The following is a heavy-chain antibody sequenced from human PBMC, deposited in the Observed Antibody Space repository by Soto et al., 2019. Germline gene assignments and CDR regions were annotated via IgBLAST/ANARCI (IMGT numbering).Heavy chain of an antibody. Sequence: QVQLVESGGGVVQPGRSLRLSCAASGFTFSSYAMHWVRQAPGKGLEWVAVISYDGSNKYYADSVKGRFTISRDNSKNTLYLQMNSLRAEDTAVYYCARDLSGYDLGAFDIWGQGTMVTVSS. J-gene: IGHJ3*02. V-gene: IGHV3-30-3*01. CDR3: ARDLSGYDLGAFDI. CDR2: ISYDGSNK. CDR1: GFTFSSYA. D-gene: IGHD5-12*01.